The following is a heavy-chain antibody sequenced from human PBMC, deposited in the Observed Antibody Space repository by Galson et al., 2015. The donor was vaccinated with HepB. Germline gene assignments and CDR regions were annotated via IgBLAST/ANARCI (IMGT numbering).Heavy chain of an antibody. Sequence: SLRLSCAASGFTFSSYAMSWVRQAPGKGLEWVSAISGSGGRTYYADSVKGRFTISRDNSKNTLYLQMNSLRAEDTAVYYCAKDAWWSLLSMEWDYWGPGTLVTVSS. CDR3: AKDAWWSLLSMEWDY. V-gene: IGHV3-23*01. D-gene: IGHD2/OR15-2a*01. J-gene: IGHJ4*02. CDR1: GFTFSSYA. CDR2: ISGSGGRT.